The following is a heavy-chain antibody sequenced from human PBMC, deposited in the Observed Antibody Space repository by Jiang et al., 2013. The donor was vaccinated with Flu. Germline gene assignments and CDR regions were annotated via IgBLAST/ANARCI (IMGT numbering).Heavy chain of an antibody. CDR3: ARGVQASGGLKFDN. D-gene: IGHD3-10*01. CDR1: GDSVSSNSAA. CDR2: TYYMSKWYN. J-gene: IGHJ4*02. V-gene: IGHV6-1*01. Sequence: QTLSLTCAISGDSVSSNSAAWSWIRQSPSRGLEWLGRTYYMSKWYNEYAVSVRSRITFNPDTSKNQLSLHLTSVTPEDTAVYYCARGVQASGGLKFDNWGQGTLVTVSS.